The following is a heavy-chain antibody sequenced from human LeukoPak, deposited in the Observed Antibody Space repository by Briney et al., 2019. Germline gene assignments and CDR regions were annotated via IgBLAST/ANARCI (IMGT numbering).Heavy chain of an antibody. CDR2: ISSSGSTI. CDR3: AREGYYDILNDGPVIDY. Sequence: GESLKISCAASGFTFSSYEMNWVRQAPGKGLEWVSYISSSGSTIYYADSVKGRFTISRDNAKNSLYLQMNSLRAEDTAVYYCAREGYYDILNDGPVIDYWGQGTLVTVSS. J-gene: IGHJ4*02. V-gene: IGHV3-48*03. CDR1: GFTFSSYE. D-gene: IGHD3-9*01.